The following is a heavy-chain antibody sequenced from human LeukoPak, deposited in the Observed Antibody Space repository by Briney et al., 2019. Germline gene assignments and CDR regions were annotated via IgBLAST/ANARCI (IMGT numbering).Heavy chain of an antibody. D-gene: IGHD3-22*01. Sequence: SQTLSLTCTVSGGSISSSGYYWSWLRQHPGKGLEWIGYIYYSGTTYYHPSLKSRVTISVDTSKNQFSLKLFSVTAADTAVYYCAREDYYDSSGYLDYWGQGTLVTVSS. V-gene: IGHV4-31*03. CDR2: IYYSGTT. J-gene: IGHJ4*02. CDR3: AREDYYDSSGYLDY. CDR1: GGSISSSGYY.